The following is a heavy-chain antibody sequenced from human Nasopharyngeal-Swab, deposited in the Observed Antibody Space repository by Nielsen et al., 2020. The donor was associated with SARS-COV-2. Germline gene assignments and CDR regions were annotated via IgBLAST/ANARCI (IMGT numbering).Heavy chain of an antibody. Sequence: GRSLRLSCAASGFTFSSYWMSWVRQAPGKGLEWVATIKQDGSEKYSVDSVKGRFTISRDNAKNSLYLQMNSLRAEDTAVYYCARDQLDDTYDYVWGTYRYTYFDYWGQGTLVTVSS. V-gene: IGHV3-7*01. CDR2: IKQDGSEK. CDR3: ARDQLDDTYDYVWGTYRYTYFDY. CDR1: GFTFSSYW. D-gene: IGHD3-16*02. J-gene: IGHJ4*02.